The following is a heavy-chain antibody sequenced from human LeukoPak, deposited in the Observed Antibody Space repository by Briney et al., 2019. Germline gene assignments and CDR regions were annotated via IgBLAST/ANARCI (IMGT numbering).Heavy chain of an antibody. Sequence: GGSLRLSCTASGFTFSSYDMHWDRQDKGKGLEWVSAISTAGDPYYLGSVKGRFTISRENAKNSFYLQMNSLRAGETAVYYCAGQARPGAAEGAFDIWGQGTMVTVSS. V-gene: IGHV3-13*05. CDR1: GFTFSSYD. CDR2: ISTAGDP. CDR3: AGQARPGAAEGAFDI. J-gene: IGHJ3*02. D-gene: IGHD2-2*01.